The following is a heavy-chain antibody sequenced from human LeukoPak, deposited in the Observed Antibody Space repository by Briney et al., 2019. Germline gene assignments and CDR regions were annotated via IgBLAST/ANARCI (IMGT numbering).Heavy chain of an antibody. CDR3: ARDEAGSGYYSDY. D-gene: IGHD3-22*01. CDR2: IWYDGSNK. V-gene: IGHV3-33*01. J-gene: IGHJ4*02. Sequence: PGRSLRLSCAASGFTFSSYGMHWVRQAPGKGLEWVAVIWYDGSNKYYADSVKGRFTISRDNSKNSLYLQMNSLRDEDTAVYYCARDEAGSGYYSDYGGRGTLVTVSS. CDR1: GFTFSSYG.